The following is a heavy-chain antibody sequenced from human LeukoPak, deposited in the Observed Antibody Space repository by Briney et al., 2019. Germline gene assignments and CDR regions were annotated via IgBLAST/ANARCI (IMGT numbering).Heavy chain of an antibody. D-gene: IGHD5-12*01. Sequence: SETLSLTCTVSGGSISCHYWSWIRQPPGKGLEWFGYIYYSGSTNYNPSLKSRVTISVDTSKNQFSLKLSSVTAADTAVYYCARSHVEKTVGGYEVDWGQGTLVTVSS. CDR2: IYYSGST. V-gene: IGHV4-59*11. CDR3: ARSHVEKTVGGYEVD. J-gene: IGHJ4*02. CDR1: GGSISCHY.